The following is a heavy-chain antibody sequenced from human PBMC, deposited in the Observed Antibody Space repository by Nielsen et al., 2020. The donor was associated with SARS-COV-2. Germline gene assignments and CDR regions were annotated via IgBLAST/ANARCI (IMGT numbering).Heavy chain of an antibody. CDR3: ATGIGIDSSGYYPLDY. Sequence: ASVKVSCKASGYTFTSYDINWVRQATGQGLEWMGWMNPNSGNTGYAQKFQGRVTMTRDTSISTAYMELSRLRSDDTAVYYCATGIGIDSSGYYPLDYWGQGTLVTVSS. CDR1: GYTFTSYD. CDR2: MNPNSGNT. D-gene: IGHD3-22*01. J-gene: IGHJ4*02. V-gene: IGHV1-8*01.